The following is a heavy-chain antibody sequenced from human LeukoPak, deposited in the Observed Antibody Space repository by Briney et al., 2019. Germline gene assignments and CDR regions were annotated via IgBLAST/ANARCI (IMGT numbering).Heavy chain of an antibody. CDR3: AREFRVAAAGPARADY. V-gene: IGHV1-46*01. CDR2: INPSGGST. J-gene: IGHJ4*02. CDR1: GYTFTSYY. Sequence: ASVKVSCKASGYTFTSYYMHWVRQAPGQGLEWMGIINPSGGSTSYAQKFQGRVTMTRDTSTSTVYMELSSLRSEDTAVYYCAREFRVAAAGPARADYWGQGTLVTVSS. D-gene: IGHD6-13*01.